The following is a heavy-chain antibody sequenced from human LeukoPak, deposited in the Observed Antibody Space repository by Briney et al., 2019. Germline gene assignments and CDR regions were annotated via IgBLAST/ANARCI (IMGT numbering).Heavy chain of an antibody. J-gene: IGHJ4*02. D-gene: IGHD1-26*01. CDR1: GGSISSYY. Sequence: SETLSLTCTVSGGSISSYYWSWIRQPPGKGLEWIGYIYYSGSTNYNPSLKSRVTISVDTSKNQFSLKLTSVTAADTAVYYCARDGGSGSYTDYWGQGTLVTVSS. V-gene: IGHV4-59*12. CDR2: IYYSGST. CDR3: ARDGGSGSYTDY.